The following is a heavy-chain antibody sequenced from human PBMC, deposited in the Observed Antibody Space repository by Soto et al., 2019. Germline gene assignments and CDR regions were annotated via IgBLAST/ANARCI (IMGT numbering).Heavy chain of an antibody. CDR1: GLTFSSEA. CDR2: INDSGSHT. D-gene: IGHD6-6*01. Sequence: GSLRLSCVASGLTFSSEAMSWVRQAPGKGLEWVSGINDSGSHTYYADFVRGRFTISRDNAKNTLYLQMNSPRAEDTAIYYCAKGRLTGRLRYGVDVWGQGTTVTVSS. J-gene: IGHJ6*02. V-gene: IGHV3-23*01. CDR3: AKGRLTGRLRYGVDV.